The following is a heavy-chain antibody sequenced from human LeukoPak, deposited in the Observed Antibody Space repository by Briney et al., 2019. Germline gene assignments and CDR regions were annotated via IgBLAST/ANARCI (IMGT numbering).Heavy chain of an antibody. V-gene: IGHV3-30*04. CDR2: ISYDGSNK. J-gene: IGHJ4*02. Sequence: GGSLRLSCAASGFTFSSYAMHWVRQAPGKGLEWVAVISYDGSNKYYADSVKGRFTISRDNSKNTLYLQMNSLRAEDTAVYYCARVFGYCSGGSCLFDYWGQGTLVTVSS. CDR1: GFTFSSYA. D-gene: IGHD2-15*01. CDR3: ARVFGYCSGGSCLFDY.